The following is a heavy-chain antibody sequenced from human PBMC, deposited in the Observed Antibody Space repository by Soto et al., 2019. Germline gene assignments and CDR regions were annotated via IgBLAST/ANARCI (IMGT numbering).Heavy chain of an antibody. V-gene: IGHV3-72*01. Sequence: EVQLVESGGGLVQPGGSLRLSCAASGLIFSDYHMDWVRQAPGKGLEWVGRIRRKANSYTTEYAASVKGRFTISSDDSKKSLYLQMKSLKSEDTAVYYCAMLGGWSGGSSGMDVWGQGTTVTVSS. CDR3: AMLGGWSGGSSGMDV. J-gene: IGHJ6*02. CDR1: GLIFSDYH. D-gene: IGHD6-19*01. CDR2: IRRKANSYTT.